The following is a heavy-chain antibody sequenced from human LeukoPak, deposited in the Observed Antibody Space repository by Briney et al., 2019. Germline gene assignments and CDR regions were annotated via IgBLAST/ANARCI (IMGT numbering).Heavy chain of an antibody. Sequence: GGSLRLSCAASGFTFGSYVLSWVRQAPGKGLEWVAFIRYDGSNKYHADSVKGRFTISRDNSKNTLYLQMNSLRAEDTAVYYCAKVGGHSSSSNFDYWGQGTLVTVSS. CDR2: IRYDGSNK. J-gene: IGHJ4*02. V-gene: IGHV3-30*02. CDR3: AKVGGHSSSSNFDY. CDR1: GFTFGSYV. D-gene: IGHD6-6*01.